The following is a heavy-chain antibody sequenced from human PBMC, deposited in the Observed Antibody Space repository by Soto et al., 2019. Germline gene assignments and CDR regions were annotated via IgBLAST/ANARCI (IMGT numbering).Heavy chain of an antibody. CDR3: VTTRDGTTFFPH. V-gene: IGHV5-10-1*01. CDR2: IDPSDAYT. D-gene: IGHD1-7*01. CDR1: GYSFSSYW. J-gene: IGHJ4*02. Sequence: PGESLKISCKGFGYSFSSYWISWVRQMPGKGLEWMGRIDPSDAYTNYSPSFQGHVTISTDKSISTAYLQWSSLRASDTAMYYCVTTRDGTTFFPHWGQGTPVTVSS.